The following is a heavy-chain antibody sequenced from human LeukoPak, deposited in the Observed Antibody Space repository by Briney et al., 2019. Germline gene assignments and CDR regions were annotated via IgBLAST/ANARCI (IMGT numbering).Heavy chain of an antibody. CDR1: GFTFNNYA. CDR2: ITGSGGTT. V-gene: IGHV3-23*01. D-gene: IGHD3-9*01. Sequence: GGSLRLSCAASGFTFNNYAMSWVRQAPGKGLEWVSAITGSGGTTFYADSVKGRFTISRENSKNTLYLQMNSLRAGDTAVYYCAKWGDYDILTGYYDSDYWGQGTPVTVSS. CDR3: AKWGDYDILTGYYDSDY. J-gene: IGHJ4*02.